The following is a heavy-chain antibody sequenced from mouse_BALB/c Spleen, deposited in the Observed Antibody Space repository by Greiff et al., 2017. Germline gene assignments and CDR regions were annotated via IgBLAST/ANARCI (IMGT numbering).Heavy chain of an antibody. Sequence: EVKLMESGGGLVQPGGSRKLSCAASGFTFSSFGMHWVRQAPEKGLEWVAYISSGSSTIYYADTVKGRFTISRDNPKNTLFLQMTSLRSEDTAMYYCARSREYAMDYWGQGTSVTVSS. CDR2: ISSGSSTI. V-gene: IGHV5-17*02. D-gene: IGHD5-1*01. CDR3: ARSREYAMDY. J-gene: IGHJ4*01. CDR1: GFTFSSFG.